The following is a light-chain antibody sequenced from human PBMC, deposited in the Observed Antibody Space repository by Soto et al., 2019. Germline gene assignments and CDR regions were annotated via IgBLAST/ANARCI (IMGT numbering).Light chain of an antibody. CDR2: GNS. CDR1: SSNIGAGYD. CDR3: QSYDSSLSGVG. V-gene: IGLV1-40*01. Sequence: QSVLTQPPSVSGAPGQRVTISCTGSSSNIGAGYDVHWYQQLPGTAPKLLIYGNSNRPSGVPDRFSGSKSGTSASLAITGLQAEDAADYYCQSYDSSLSGVGFGGGTKLTVL. J-gene: IGLJ2*01.